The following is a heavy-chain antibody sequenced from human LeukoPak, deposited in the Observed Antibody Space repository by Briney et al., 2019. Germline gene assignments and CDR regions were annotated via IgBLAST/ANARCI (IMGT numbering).Heavy chain of an antibody. CDR3: TDYRFDY. J-gene: IGHJ4*02. CDR2: ISSDGRTT. Sequence: PGGSLRLSGAASGFTFSSDWMHWVRQAPGKGLVWVSHISSDGRTTSYADSVKGRFTISRDNAKNTLFLQMNSLRAEDAAVYYCTDYRFDYWGQGTLVTVSS. V-gene: IGHV3-74*01. D-gene: IGHD3-16*01. CDR1: GFTFSSDW.